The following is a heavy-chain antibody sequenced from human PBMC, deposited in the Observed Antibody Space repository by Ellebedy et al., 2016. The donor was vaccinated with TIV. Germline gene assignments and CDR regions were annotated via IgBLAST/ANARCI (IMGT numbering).Heavy chain of an antibody. CDR1: GFTFSPSE. CDR3: ARGRDY. Sequence: PGGSLRLSCAASGFTFSPSEMNWFRQAPGKGLEWLSYISGSGATILYADSVRGRFTISRDDAKNSLYLQMNSLRAEDTAVYYCARGRDYWGQGTLVTVSS. CDR2: ISGSGATI. J-gene: IGHJ4*02. V-gene: IGHV3-48*03.